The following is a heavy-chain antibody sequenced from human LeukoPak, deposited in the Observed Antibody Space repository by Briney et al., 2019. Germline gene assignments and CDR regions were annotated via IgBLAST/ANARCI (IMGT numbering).Heavy chain of an antibody. D-gene: IGHD6-6*01. Sequence: GGSLRLSCAASGFTFSSYAMSWVRQAPGKGLEWVSAISGGGGSTYYADSVKGRFTISRDNSKNTLYLQMNSLRAEDTALYYCVKASSSSPQYNWFDAWGQGTLVTVSS. CDR2: ISGGGGST. V-gene: IGHV3-23*01. CDR3: VKASSSSPQYNWFDA. CDR1: GFTFSSYA. J-gene: IGHJ5*02.